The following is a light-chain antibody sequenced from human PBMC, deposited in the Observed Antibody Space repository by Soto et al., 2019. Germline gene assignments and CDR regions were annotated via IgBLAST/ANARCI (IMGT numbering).Light chain of an antibody. CDR1: QSISSW. Sequence: IQMTQSPSTLSSSVRDRVTITCRPSQSISSWLAWYQQKPGKAPKLLIYDASSLESGVPSRFSGSGSGTEFTLTISSLQPDDFATYYCQQYNSYSGTFGQGTKVDIK. CDR2: DAS. CDR3: QQYNSYSGT. V-gene: IGKV1-5*01. J-gene: IGKJ1*01.